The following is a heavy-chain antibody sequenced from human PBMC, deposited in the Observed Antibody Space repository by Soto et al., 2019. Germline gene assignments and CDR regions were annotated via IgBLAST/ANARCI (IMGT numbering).Heavy chain of an antibody. CDR1: GFSFSRYA. D-gene: IGHD1-26*01. J-gene: IGHJ5*02. V-gene: IGHV3-23*01. Sequence: GGSLRLSCAASGFSFSRYAMSWVRQAPGKGLEWVSTLSDSGGATYYADSVKGRFAISRDNSKNTLYLQMNSLRAEDTALYYCAKDFVSGSFDPWGQGTLVTVSS. CDR3: AKDFVSGSFDP. CDR2: LSDSGGAT.